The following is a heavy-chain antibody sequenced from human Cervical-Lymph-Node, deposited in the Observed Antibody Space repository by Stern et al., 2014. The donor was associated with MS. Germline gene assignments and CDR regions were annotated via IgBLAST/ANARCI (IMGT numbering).Heavy chain of an antibody. Sequence: VQLVQSGAEVKRPGSSVTVFCKTSGGTSNSYTISWVRQAPGQGLEWLGKIIPIFGATDYAQKFQDRLTITADESTATVYMELSSLTSDDTAVYYCARGPAARPDYWAQGTLVTVSS. CDR3: ARGPAARPDY. CDR2: IIPIFGAT. J-gene: IGHJ4*02. CDR1: GGTSNSYT. D-gene: IGHD6-6*01. V-gene: IGHV1-69*18.